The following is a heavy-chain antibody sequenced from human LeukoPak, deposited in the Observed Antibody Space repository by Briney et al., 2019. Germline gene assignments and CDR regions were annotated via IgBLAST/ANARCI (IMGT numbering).Heavy chain of an antibody. Sequence: PGGSLRLSCAASGFTFSSYAMSWVRQAPGKGLEWVSAISGSGGSTYYADSVKGRFTISRDNSKNTLYLQMNSLRAEDTAVYYCAKDDSYGFYYYDSSGYPSWGQGTLVTVSS. CDR2: ISGSGGST. J-gene: IGHJ4*02. D-gene: IGHD3-22*01. CDR3: AKDDSYGFYYYDSSGYPS. CDR1: GFTFSSYA. V-gene: IGHV3-23*01.